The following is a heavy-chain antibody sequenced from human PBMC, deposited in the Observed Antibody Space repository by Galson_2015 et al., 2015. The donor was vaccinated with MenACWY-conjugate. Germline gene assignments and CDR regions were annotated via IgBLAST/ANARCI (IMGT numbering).Heavy chain of an antibody. D-gene: IGHD3-10*01. Sequence: SLRLSCAASGFTFNSFSMSWVRQAPGKGLEWLSAISGSGRSTHYLDSVRGRFTISRDNSRNTLYLQMNSLRAEDTALYYCAKDRFGELSVKFDSWGQGILVTVSS. J-gene: IGHJ4*02. CDR2: ISGSGRST. CDR3: AKDRFGELSVKFDS. CDR1: GFTFNSFS. V-gene: IGHV3-23*01.